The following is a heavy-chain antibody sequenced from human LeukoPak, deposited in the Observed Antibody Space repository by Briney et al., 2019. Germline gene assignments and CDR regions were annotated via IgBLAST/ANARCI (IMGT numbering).Heavy chain of an antibody. CDR3: ARCRSDYGTVDP. CDR2: IYTSGST. J-gene: IGHJ5*02. CDR1: GDSISSGSYF. Sequence: SQTLSLTCTVSGDSISSGSYFWSWIRQPAGKGLEWIGRIYTSGSTNYNPSLKSRVTISVDTSKNQFSLKLSSVTAADTAVYYCARCRSDYGTVDPWAREPWSPSPQ. V-gene: IGHV4-61*02. D-gene: IGHD4-17*01.